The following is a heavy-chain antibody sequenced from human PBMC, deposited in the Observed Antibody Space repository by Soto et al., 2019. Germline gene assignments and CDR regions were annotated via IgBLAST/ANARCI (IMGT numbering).Heavy chain of an antibody. D-gene: IGHD1-26*01. CDR3: ARTIVGATGHYYYYYGMDV. CDR1: GGSISSYY. CDR2: IYYSGST. J-gene: IGHJ6*02. Sequence: SETLSLTCTVSGGSISSYYWSWIRQPPGKGLEWIGYIYYSGSTNYNPSLKSRVTISVDTSKNQLSLKLSSVTAAETAVYYCARTIVGATGHYYYYYGMDVWGQGTTVTSP. V-gene: IGHV4-59*01.